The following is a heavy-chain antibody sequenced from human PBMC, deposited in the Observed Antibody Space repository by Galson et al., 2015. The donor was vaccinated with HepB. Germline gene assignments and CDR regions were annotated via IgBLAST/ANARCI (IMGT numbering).Heavy chain of an antibody. CDR1: GFTFSGYT. Sequence: SLRLSCAVSGFTFSGYTMNWVRQAPGKGLEWVSSINSNSRYIYYADSVKGRFTISRDNAKNSLYLQINSLRAEDTAVYYCTRTYTSGWNWGQGTLVTVSS. D-gene: IGHD6-19*01. V-gene: IGHV3-21*01. J-gene: IGHJ4*02. CDR3: TRTYTSGWN. CDR2: INSNSRYI.